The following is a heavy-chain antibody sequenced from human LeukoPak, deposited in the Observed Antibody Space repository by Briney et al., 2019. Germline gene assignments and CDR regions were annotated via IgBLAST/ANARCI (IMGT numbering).Heavy chain of an antibody. Sequence: SVKVSCKASGGTFSSYAISWVRQAPGQGLEWMGGIIPIFGTANYAQKFQGRVTITADESTSTAYMELSSLRSEDTAVYYCAGDTPTTSTGIAGDEYFQHWGQGTLVTVSS. V-gene: IGHV1-69*13. J-gene: IGHJ1*01. CDR1: GGTFSSYA. CDR3: AGDTPTTSTGIAGDEYFQH. CDR2: IIPIFGTA. D-gene: IGHD1-26*01.